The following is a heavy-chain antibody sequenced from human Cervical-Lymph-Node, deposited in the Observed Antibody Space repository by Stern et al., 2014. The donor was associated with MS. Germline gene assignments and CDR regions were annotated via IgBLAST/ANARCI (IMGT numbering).Heavy chain of an antibody. J-gene: IGHJ4*02. D-gene: IGHD1-26*01. CDR2: NGKT. CDR1: GYTLTSYG. Sequence: VQLVESGAEVKKPGASVKVSCKASGYTLTSYGISWVRQAPGQGLEWMGCNGKTNYAQKLQGRVTMTTDTSTSTAYMELRSLRSDDTAVYYCARERPIYGGNYYTRTFDYWGQGTLVTVSS. V-gene: IGHV1-18*01. CDR3: ARERPIYGGNYYTRTFDY.